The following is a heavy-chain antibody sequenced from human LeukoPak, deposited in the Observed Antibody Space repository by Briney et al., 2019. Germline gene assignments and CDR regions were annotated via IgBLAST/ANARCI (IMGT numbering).Heavy chain of an antibody. CDR3: ARVGDNNFFDY. Sequence: GGSLRLSCAASGFTFSSYAMHWVRQAPGKGLEYVSAINDDGDRTYYAKSVEGRFTISRDNSKNTLYLQMASLRADDMAVYYCARVGDNNFFDYWGRGTLVTVAS. V-gene: IGHV3-64*01. CDR2: INDDGDRT. J-gene: IGHJ4*02. CDR1: GFTFSSYA. D-gene: IGHD2-21*02.